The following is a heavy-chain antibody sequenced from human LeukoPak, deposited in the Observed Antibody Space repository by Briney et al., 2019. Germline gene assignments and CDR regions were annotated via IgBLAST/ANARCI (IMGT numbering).Heavy chain of an antibody. D-gene: IGHD1-26*01. J-gene: IGHJ6*02. Sequence: AGGSLRLSCAATGFTFSSFSMHWVRQAPGKGLEWVAVISYDGSNKYYADSVKGRFAISRGNSKNTLYLQMNSLRTEDTAVYYCAKGRVGANGYYYYGMDVWGQGTTVTVSS. V-gene: IGHV3-30*18. CDR2: ISYDGSNK. CDR3: AKGRVGANGYYYYGMDV. CDR1: GFTFSSFS.